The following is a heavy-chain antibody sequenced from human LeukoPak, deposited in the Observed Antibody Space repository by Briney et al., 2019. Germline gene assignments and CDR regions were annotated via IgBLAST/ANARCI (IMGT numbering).Heavy chain of an antibody. CDR1: GYSISSGYY. CDR2: IYHSGST. D-gene: IGHD3-9*01. CDR3: ARGITISAGSFDY. Sequence: PSETLSLTCTVSGYSISSGYYWGWIRQPPGKWLEWIGSIYHSGSTNYNPSLKSRVTISVDTSKNQFSLKLSSVTAADTAVYYCARGITISAGSFDYWGQGTLVTVSS. V-gene: IGHV4-38-2*02. J-gene: IGHJ4*02.